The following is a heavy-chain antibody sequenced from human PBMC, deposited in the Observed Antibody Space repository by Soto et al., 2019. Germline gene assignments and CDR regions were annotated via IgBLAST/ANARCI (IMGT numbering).Heavy chain of an antibody. CDR1: GFTFENVW. D-gene: IGHD3-3*01. J-gene: IGHJ4*01. Sequence: EVQLVESGGGLLKSGGSVGLSCAASGFTFENVWMHWVRQAPGKGLEWVGRIKSKADGETIDYAEPVKGTFSISRDDSKNTLYLQMNNLKTEDTAVYYCNAYCDFWGGHTPLWGQGNLLAVSS. CDR3: NAYCDFWGGHTPL. CDR2: IKSKADGETI. V-gene: IGHV3-15*07.